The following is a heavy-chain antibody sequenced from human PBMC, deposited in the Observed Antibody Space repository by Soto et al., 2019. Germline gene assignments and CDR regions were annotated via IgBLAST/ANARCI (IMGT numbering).Heavy chain of an antibody. CDR2: IWYDGSNK. V-gene: IGHV3-33*01. CDR3: ARDYSSSSYVHYYYMDV. Sequence: GGSLRLSCAASGFTFSSYGMHWVRQAPGKGLEWVAVIWYDGSNKYYADSVKGRFTISRDNSKNTLYLQMNSLRAEDTAVYYCARDYSSSSYVHYYYMDVCGKGTTVTVPS. D-gene: IGHD6-13*01. CDR1: GFTFSSYG. J-gene: IGHJ6*03.